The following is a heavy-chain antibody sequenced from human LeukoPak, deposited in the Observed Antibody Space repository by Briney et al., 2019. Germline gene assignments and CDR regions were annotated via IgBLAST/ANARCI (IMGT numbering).Heavy chain of an antibody. CDR2: ISSSGSTI. V-gene: IGHV3-48*03. CDR3: ARGALGYCSGGSCYSDDAFDI. CDR1: GFTFSSYE. J-gene: IGHJ3*02. D-gene: IGHD2-15*01. Sequence: GGSLRLSCAASGFTFSSYEMNWVRQAPGKGLEWVSYISSSGSTIYYADSMKGRFTISRDNAKNSLYLQMNSLRAEDTAVYYCARGALGYCSGGSCYSDDAFDIWGQGTMVTVSS.